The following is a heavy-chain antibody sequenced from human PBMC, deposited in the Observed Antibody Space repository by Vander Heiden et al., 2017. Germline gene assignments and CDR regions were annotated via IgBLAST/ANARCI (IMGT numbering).Heavy chain of an antibody. Sequence: EVQLLESGGGLVQPGGSLRLSCAASGFTFSSYAMSWVRQAPGKGLEWVSAISGSGGSTYYADSVKGRFTISRDNSKNTLYLQMNSLRAEDTAVYYCAKQNTVTTSGIPHWYFDLWGRGTLVTVSS. CDR2: ISGSGGST. J-gene: IGHJ2*01. CDR1: GFTFSSYA. D-gene: IGHD4-17*01. CDR3: AKQNTVTTSGIPHWYFDL. V-gene: IGHV3-23*01.